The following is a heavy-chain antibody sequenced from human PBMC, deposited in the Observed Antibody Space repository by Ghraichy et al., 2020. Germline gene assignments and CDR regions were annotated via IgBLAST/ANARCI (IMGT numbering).Heavy chain of an antibody. CDR2: FDPEDGET. CDR1: GYTLTELS. Sequence: ASVKVSCKVSGYTLTELSMHWVRQAPGKGLEWMGGFDPEDGETIYAQKFQGRVTMTEDTSTDTAYMELSSLRSEDTAVYYCATDLMQQLVRGNYYYGMDVWGQGTTVTVSS. J-gene: IGHJ6*02. D-gene: IGHD6-13*01. V-gene: IGHV1-24*01. CDR3: ATDLMQQLVRGNYYYGMDV.